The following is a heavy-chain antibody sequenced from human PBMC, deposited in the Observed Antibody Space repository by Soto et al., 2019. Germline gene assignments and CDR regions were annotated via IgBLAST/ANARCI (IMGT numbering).Heavy chain of an antibody. D-gene: IGHD1-1*01. V-gene: IGHV4-39*01. Sequence: PSATMSLTCPVSGCSISVSLDYLDWLRQPPGKALEWIGNVYHSGSTYYNPALKSRVTISVDTSRNQFSLRLRSLIAADTAVYYCARHLDNWDFNWFDPWGQGTLVTVSS. CDR3: ARHLDNWDFNWFDP. J-gene: IGHJ5*02. CDR2: VYHSGST. CDR1: GCSISVSLDY.